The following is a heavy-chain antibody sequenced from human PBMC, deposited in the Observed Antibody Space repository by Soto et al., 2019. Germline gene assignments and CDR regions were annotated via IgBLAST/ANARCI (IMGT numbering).Heavy chain of an antibody. CDR2: MSYDGTNE. CDR1: GFTFSSYA. Sequence: QVQLVESGGGVVQPGRSLRLSCAASGFTFSSYAMQWVRQAPGKGLEWVALMSYDGTNEYYADSVKGRFTISRDNSKNTLFLQINSLRAEDTAVYYCAKETHSSGYGSYFDYWGQGTLVTVSS. J-gene: IGHJ4*02. D-gene: IGHD3-22*01. V-gene: IGHV3-30*18. CDR3: AKETHSSGYGSYFDY.